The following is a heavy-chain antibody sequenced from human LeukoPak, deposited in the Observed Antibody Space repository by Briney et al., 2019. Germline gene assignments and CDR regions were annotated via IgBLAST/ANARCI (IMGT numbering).Heavy chain of an antibody. Sequence: KTSETLSLTCAVSGGSFSGYYWSWIRQPPGKGLEWIGEINHSGSTNYNPYLKSRVTLSVDTSKNQFSLKLSSVTAADTAVYYCARAGWGKGAFDIWGQGTMVTVSS. J-gene: IGHJ3*02. CDR2: INHSGST. D-gene: IGHD3-16*01. CDR1: GGSFSGYY. CDR3: ARAGWGKGAFDI. V-gene: IGHV4-34*01.